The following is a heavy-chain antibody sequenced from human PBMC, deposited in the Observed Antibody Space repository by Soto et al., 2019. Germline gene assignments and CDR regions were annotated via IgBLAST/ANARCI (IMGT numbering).Heavy chain of an antibody. Sequence: QVQLVESGGGVVQPGRSLRLSCAASGFTFSSYGMHWVRQAPGKGLEWVAVIWYDGSNKYYADSVKGRFTISRDNSKITLYLQMNSLRAEDRAVYYCARPVAGDYGAFDIWGKGTMVPGSS. V-gene: IGHV3-33*01. J-gene: IGHJ3*02. D-gene: IGHD4-17*01. CDR2: IWYDGSNK. CDR1: GFTFSSYG. CDR3: ARPVAGDYGAFDI.